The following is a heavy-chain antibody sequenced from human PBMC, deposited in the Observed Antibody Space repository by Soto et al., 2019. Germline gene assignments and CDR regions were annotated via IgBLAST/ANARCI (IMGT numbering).Heavy chain of an antibody. V-gene: IGHV3-30*18. Sequence: GGSLRLSCAASGFTFSIYWMHWVRQAPGKGLEWVAVISYDGSNKYYADSVKGRFTISRDNSKNTLYLQMNSLRAEDTAVYYCAKDRVVPAATRYYYYYGMDVWGQGTTVTVSS. J-gene: IGHJ6*02. CDR3: AKDRVVPAATRYYYYYGMDV. CDR1: GFTFSIYW. D-gene: IGHD2-2*01. CDR2: ISYDGSNK.